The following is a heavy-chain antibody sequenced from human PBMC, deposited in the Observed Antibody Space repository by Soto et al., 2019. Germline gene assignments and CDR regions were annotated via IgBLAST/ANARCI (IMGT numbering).Heavy chain of an antibody. D-gene: IGHD3-22*01. CDR3: ARDGYYYDGSGPVLYYGMDV. Sequence: QVQLVQSGAEVKKPGASVKVSCKASGYTFTSYGISWVRQAPGQGLEWMGWISAYNGNTNYAQKLQGRVTMTTDTSTSTAYMELRSLRSDDTAVYYCARDGYYYDGSGPVLYYGMDVWGQGTTVTVSS. J-gene: IGHJ6*02. V-gene: IGHV1-18*01. CDR2: ISAYNGNT. CDR1: GYTFTSYG.